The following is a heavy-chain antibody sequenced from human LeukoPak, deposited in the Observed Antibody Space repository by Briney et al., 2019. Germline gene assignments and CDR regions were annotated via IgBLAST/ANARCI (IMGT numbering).Heavy chain of an antibody. V-gene: IGHV4-4*07. CDR1: GGSISSYY. J-gene: IGHJ4*02. D-gene: IGHD3-16*02. Sequence: SETLSLTCTVSGGSISSYYWSWIRQPAGKGLEWIGRIYTSGSTNYNPSLKSRVTMSVDTSKNQFSLKLSSVTAADTPVYYCARDLNDYVWGSYRLWGQGTLVTVSS. CDR3: ARDLNDYVWGSYRL. CDR2: IYTSGST.